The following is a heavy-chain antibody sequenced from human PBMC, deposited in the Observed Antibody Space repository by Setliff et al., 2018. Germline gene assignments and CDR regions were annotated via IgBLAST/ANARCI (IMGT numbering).Heavy chain of an antibody. CDR3: ARGVVVPADIGRGFDP. Sequence: SVKVSCKASGGTFSSYAISWVRQAPGQGPEWMGGIIPILGIANYAQKFQGRVTITADKSTSTAYMELSSLRSEDTAVYYCARGVVVPADIGRGFDPWGQGTLVTVSS. J-gene: IGHJ5*02. CDR1: GGTFSSYA. CDR2: IIPILGIA. V-gene: IGHV1-69*10. D-gene: IGHD2-2*02.